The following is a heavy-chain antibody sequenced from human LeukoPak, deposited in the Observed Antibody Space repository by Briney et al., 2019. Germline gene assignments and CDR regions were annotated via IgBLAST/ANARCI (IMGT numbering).Heavy chain of an antibody. Sequence: VKVSCKASGFTFTSSAMQWVRQARGQRLEWIGWIVVGSGNTNYAQKFQERVTITRDMSTSTAYMELSSLRSEATAVYYCAAAGNYYDSSGLIRVDAFDIWGQGTMVTVSS. CDR1: GFTFTSSA. CDR2: IVVGSGNT. CDR3: AAAGNYYDSSGLIRVDAFDI. V-gene: IGHV1-58*02. D-gene: IGHD3-22*01. J-gene: IGHJ3*02.